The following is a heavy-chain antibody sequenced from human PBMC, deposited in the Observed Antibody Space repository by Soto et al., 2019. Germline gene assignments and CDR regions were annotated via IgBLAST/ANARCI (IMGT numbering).Heavy chain of an antibody. D-gene: IGHD1-26*01. J-gene: IGHJ4*02. Sequence: HPGGSLRLSCAASGFTFSIYWMHWVRQAPGKGLMWVSRINSDGSSTNYADSVKGRFTISRDNAKNTLYLQVNSLRAEDTSVYYCARVPLLLLGATDYFDYWGQGALVTVSS. CDR2: INSDGSST. V-gene: IGHV3-74*01. CDR1: GFTFSIYW. CDR3: ARVPLLLLGATDYFDY.